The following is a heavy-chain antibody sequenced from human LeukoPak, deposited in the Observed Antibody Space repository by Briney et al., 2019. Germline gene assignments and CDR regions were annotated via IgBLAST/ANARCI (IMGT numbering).Heavy chain of an antibody. CDR2: ISDDGSNK. D-gene: IGHD6-19*01. Sequence: PGGSLRLSCAASGFTFSTFAMHWVRQAPGKGLEWVAVISDDGSNKYYADSVRGRFTISRDNSKHALYLQMNSLRAEDTAVYYCANVGNSGWYEGAYWGQGTLVTVSS. CDR3: ANVGNSGWYEGAY. CDR1: GFTFSTFA. J-gene: IGHJ4*02. V-gene: IGHV3-30*18.